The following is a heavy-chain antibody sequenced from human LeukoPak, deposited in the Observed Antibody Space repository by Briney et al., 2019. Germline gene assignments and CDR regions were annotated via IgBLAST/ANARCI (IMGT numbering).Heavy chain of an antibody. CDR3: ARDETMVRGGPRPY. J-gene: IGHJ4*02. CDR2: ISDSGGST. Sequence: PGGSLRLSCAASGFTFSSYAMSWVRQAPGEGLEWVSGISDSGGSTYYADSVKGRFTISRDNSKNTLHLQMNSLRAEDTAAYYCARDETMVRGGPRPYWGQGTLVTISS. CDR1: GFTFSSYA. D-gene: IGHD3-10*01. V-gene: IGHV3-23*01.